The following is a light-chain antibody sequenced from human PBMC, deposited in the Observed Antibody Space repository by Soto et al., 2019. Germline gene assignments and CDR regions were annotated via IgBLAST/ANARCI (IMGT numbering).Light chain of an antibody. CDR2: DAS. Sequence: DSLMTQSPSSLSGSVVDRVSMTCQASQDIRNDLAWYQQKPGKAPKRLIYDASSLHSGVPPRFSGSGSGTEFTLTITSLQPDDFATYYCQHYNSYPRPFGQVTKAAIK. CDR3: QHYNSYPRP. J-gene: IGKJ1*01. V-gene: IGKV1-17*01. CDR1: QDIRND.